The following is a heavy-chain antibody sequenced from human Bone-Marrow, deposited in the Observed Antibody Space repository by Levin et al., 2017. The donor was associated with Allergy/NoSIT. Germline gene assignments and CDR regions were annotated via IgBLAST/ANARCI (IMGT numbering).Heavy chain of an antibody. CDR1: GFSFGDYA. V-gene: IGHV3-23*01. D-gene: IGHD1-1*01. J-gene: IGHJ3*01. CDR2: ITGGGGNT. Sequence: GESLKISCAASGFSFGDYAMTWVRQAPGKGLEWVSVITGGGGNTYYGDSVKGRFTVSRDNSKNTLYLELNSLRAEDTAVYYCAKKQGGTSGFSFDVWGQGTMVTVSS. CDR3: AKKQGGTSGFSFDV.